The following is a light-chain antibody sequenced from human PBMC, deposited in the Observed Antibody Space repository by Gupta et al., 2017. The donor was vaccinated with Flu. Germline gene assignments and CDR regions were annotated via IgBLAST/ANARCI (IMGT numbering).Light chain of an antibody. CDR2: EVT. V-gene: IGLV2-14*03. CDR1: RSDVGGYSY. CDR3: SSYTRSKTWV. Sequence: TRSDVGGYSYVAWYQQYPGKVPKLIIYEVTTRPSGVSSRFSASRSGITAYLTISGLQAEDDADYYCSSYTRSKTWVFGGGTRLTV. J-gene: IGLJ3*02.